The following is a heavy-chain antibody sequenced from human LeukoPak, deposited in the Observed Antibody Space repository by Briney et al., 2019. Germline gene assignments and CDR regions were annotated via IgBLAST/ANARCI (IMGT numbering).Heavy chain of an antibody. CDR1: GYTFTSYA. J-gene: IGHJ4*02. V-gene: IGHV7-4-1*02. CDR3: ARRQTSVRGVITNFDY. D-gene: IGHD3-10*02. Sequence: GASVKVSCKASGYTFTSYAINWVRQAPGQGLEWMGWINTNTGNPTYAQGFTGRFVFSLDTSVSAAYLQISSLKAEDTAVYYCARRQTSVRGVITNFDYWGQGTLVTVSS. CDR2: INTNTGNP.